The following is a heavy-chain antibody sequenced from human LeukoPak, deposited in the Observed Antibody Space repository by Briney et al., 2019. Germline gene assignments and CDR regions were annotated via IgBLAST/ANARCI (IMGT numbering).Heavy chain of an antibody. CDR3: ANSRNSNYWDY. CDR2: IYSGGGT. V-gene: IGHV3-53*01. CDR1: GFTVSSYY. Sequence: GGSLRLSCAASGFTVSSYYMSWVRQAPGKGLEWVSVIYSGGGTFYADSVKGRFTISRDDSKNTLYLQMNSLRAEDTAVYYCANSRNSNYWDYWGQGTLVTVSS. D-gene: IGHD4-11*01. J-gene: IGHJ4*02.